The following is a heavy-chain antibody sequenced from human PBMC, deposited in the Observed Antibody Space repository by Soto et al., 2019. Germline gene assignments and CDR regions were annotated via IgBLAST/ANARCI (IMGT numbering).Heavy chain of an antibody. CDR2: IYPGDSHT. CDR1: GYSFTTDW. Sequence: ESLTMCCTGSGYSFTTDWINLVRQMPGKGLEWMGKIYPGDSHTINSPSFQGRVTMSADKSINTAYLQWSSLKASDTGMYYCARPDSSGYSPGGDGFQIWGQGKMVTVSS. D-gene: IGHD3-22*01. CDR3: ARPDSSGYSPGGDGFQI. V-gene: IGHV5-10-1*01. J-gene: IGHJ3*02.